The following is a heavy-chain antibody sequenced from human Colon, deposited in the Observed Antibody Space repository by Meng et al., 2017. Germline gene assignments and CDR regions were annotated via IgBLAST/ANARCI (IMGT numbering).Heavy chain of an antibody. V-gene: IGHV4-4*02. CDR1: GSSISSDIW. D-gene: IGHD1-7*01. Sequence: QVQLKESGPGLVKPSGTLSLTFTVSGSSISSDIWWSWVRQPPGKGLEWIGEVYHRGDTNYNPSLKSRVDISVDKSKNQFYLSLFSVTAADTAVYYCGRDQGRELINHWGQGTLVTVSS. CDR2: VYHRGDT. J-gene: IGHJ4*02. CDR3: GRDQGRELINH.